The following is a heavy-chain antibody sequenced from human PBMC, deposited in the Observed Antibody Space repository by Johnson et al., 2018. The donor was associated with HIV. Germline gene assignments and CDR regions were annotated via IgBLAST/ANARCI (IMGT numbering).Heavy chain of an antibody. Sequence: EMHLVESGGGLVQPGRSLRLSCAASGFTFSSYAMSWVRQAPGKGLEWVSFISGGEDDTYYADSVQGRFTISRDNSKTTLYLQMNSLRAEDTAVYYCARNGLIPAAKGVAFDIWGQGTLVTVSS. CDR3: ARNGLIPAAKGVAFDI. V-gene: IGHV3-23*04. CDR2: ISGGEDDT. CDR1: GFTFSSYA. D-gene: IGHD2-2*01. J-gene: IGHJ3*02.